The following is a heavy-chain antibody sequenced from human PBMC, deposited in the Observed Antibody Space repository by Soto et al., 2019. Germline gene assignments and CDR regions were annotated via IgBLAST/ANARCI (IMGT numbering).Heavy chain of an antibody. Sequence: EVELVESGGGLVQPGGSLRLSCAASGLTFSSYWMHWVRQAPGKGLVWVSRISTDGSVTTYADSVKGRFTISRDNAKHTLYLQMNSLRAEDTAVYYCARAPYSSGWWGFDYWGQGPLVTVSS. J-gene: IGHJ4*02. CDR3: ARAPYSSGWWGFDY. V-gene: IGHV3-74*01. D-gene: IGHD6-19*01. CDR1: GLTFSSYW. CDR2: ISTDGSVT.